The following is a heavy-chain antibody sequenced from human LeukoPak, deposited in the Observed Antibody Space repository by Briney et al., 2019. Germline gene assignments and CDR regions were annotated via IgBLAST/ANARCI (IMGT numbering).Heavy chain of an antibody. CDR3: ARRLGYYDSSGYYYYYYMDV. CDR1: GYTFTSYG. Sequence: GASAKVSCKASGYTFTSYGISWVRQAPGQGLEWMGWISAYNGNTNYAQKFQGRVTMTRDTSISTAYMELSRLRSDDTAVYYCARRLGYYDSSGYYYYYYMDVWGKGTTVTISS. J-gene: IGHJ6*03. CDR2: ISAYNGNT. D-gene: IGHD3-22*01. V-gene: IGHV1-18*01.